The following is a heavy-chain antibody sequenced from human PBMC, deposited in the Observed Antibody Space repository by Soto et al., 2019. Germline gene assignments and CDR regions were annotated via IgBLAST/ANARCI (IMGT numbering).Heavy chain of an antibody. CDR1: GFSPSTSGMC. CDR3: ARTPAYSSGWYYFDY. Sequence: SGPTLVNPTQTLTLTCTFSGFSPSTSGMCVSWIRQPPGKALEWLALIDWDDDKYYSTSLKTRLTISKDTSKNQVVLTMTNMDPVDTATYYCARTPAYSSGWYYFDYWGQGTLVTVSS. J-gene: IGHJ4*02. V-gene: IGHV2-70*01. CDR2: IDWDDDK. D-gene: IGHD6-19*01.